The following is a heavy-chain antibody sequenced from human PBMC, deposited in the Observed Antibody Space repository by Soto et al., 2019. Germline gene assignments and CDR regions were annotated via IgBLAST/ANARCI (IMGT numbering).Heavy chain of an antibody. CDR1: GYTFTRSG. V-gene: IGHV1-18*01. D-gene: IGHD2-15*01. CDR3: AREDVVPYYYYGMEV. Sequence: ASVKVSCKASGYTFTRSGISWVRQAPGQGLEWMGWISTYNGDTNYAQTFQGRVTMTTDTSTSTVYMELRSLRSDDTAVFYCAREDVVPYYYYGMEVWGQGTPVTVSS. J-gene: IGHJ6*02. CDR2: ISTYNGDT.